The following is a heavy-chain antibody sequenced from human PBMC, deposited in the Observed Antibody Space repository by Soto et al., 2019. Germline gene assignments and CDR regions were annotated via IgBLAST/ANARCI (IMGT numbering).Heavy chain of an antibody. D-gene: IGHD6-13*01. Sequence: ETLSLSCAASGFTFSSYAMSWVRQAPGKGLEWVSAISGSGGSTYYADSVKGRFTISRDNSKNTLYLQMNSLRAEDTAVYYCSSSSWPYFDYWGQGTLVTVSS. CDR1: GFTFSSYA. J-gene: IGHJ4*02. CDR2: ISGSGGST. V-gene: IGHV3-23*01. CDR3: SSSSWPYFDY.